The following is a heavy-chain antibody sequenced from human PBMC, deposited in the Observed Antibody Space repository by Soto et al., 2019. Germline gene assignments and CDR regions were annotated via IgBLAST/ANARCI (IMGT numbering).Heavy chain of an antibody. CDR2: IGDSGSTT. CDR1: GFTFSRFA. J-gene: IGHJ6*02. Sequence: EVQLLESGGGWVQPGGSLRLSCAASGFTFSRFAMNWVRQAPGKGLEWVSGIGDSGSTTYYADSVKGRFTISRDNSKNTLFLQMNSLRAEDTAIYYCAKDSLGDYYYYGMDVWGQGTTVTVSS. V-gene: IGHV3-23*01. CDR3: AKDSLGDYYYYGMDV. D-gene: IGHD2-15*01.